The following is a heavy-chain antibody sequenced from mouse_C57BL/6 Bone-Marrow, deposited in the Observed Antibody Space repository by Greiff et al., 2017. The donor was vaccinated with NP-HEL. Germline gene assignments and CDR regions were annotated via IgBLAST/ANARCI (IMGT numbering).Heavy chain of an antibody. J-gene: IGHJ3*01. CDR2: ISYDGSN. CDR1: GYSIISGYY. CDR3: AREGGYYGSPFAY. V-gene: IGHV3-6*01. Sequence: EVKLQESGPGLVKPSQSLSLTCSVTGYSIISGYYWNWIRQFPGNKLEWMAHISYDGSNNYNPSLKNRISITRDISKNQFFLKLTSVTTEDTATYYCAREGGYYGSPFAYWGQGTLVTVSA. D-gene: IGHD1-1*01.